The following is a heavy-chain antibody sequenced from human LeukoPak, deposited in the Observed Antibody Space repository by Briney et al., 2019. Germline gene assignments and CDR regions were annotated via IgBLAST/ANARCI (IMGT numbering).Heavy chain of an antibody. J-gene: IGHJ4*02. CDR2: ISSDTSYI. CDR1: GFTFSSYS. Sequence: GGSLRLSCAASGFTFSSYSMNWVRQAPGKGLEWVSSISSDTSYIYYADSVKGRFTISRDNAKNSLYLQMNSLRAEDTAVYYCARDRHSSGCLDYWGQGTLVTVSS. D-gene: IGHD3-22*01. CDR3: ARDRHSSGCLDY. V-gene: IGHV3-21*06.